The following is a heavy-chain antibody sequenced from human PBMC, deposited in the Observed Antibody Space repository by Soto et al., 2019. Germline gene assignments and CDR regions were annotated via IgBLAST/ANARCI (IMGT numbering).Heavy chain of an antibody. CDR3: ARDLGGYDSSGYSDY. J-gene: IGHJ4*02. CDR1: GYTFTSYG. CDR2: ISAYNGNT. D-gene: IGHD3-22*01. Sequence: ASVKVSCKASGYTFTSYGISWVRQAPGQGLEWMGWISAYNGNTNYAQKLQGRVTMTTDTSTSTAYMELRSLRSDDTAVYYCARDLGGYDSSGYSDYWGQGTPVTVSS. V-gene: IGHV1-18*04.